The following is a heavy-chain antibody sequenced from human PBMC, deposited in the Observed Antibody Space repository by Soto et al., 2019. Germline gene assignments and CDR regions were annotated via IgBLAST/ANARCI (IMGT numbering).Heavy chain of an antibody. J-gene: IGHJ6*02. CDR2: IWYDGSNK. Sequence: QVQLVESGGGVVQPGRSLRLSCAASGFTFSSYGMHWVRQAPGKGLEWVAVIWYDGSNKYYADSVKGRFTISRDNSKNTLYLQMNSLRAEDTAVYYCARDRGTMVRGASYYYYYGMDVWGLGTTVTVSS. V-gene: IGHV3-33*01. CDR1: GFTFSSYG. D-gene: IGHD3-10*01. CDR3: ARDRGTMVRGASYYYYYGMDV.